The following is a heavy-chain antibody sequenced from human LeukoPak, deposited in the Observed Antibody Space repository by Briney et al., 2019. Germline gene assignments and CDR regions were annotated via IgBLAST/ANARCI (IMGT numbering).Heavy chain of an antibody. CDR3: AKLKTRRYGVDY. CDR2: ISYDGSNK. J-gene: IGHJ4*02. D-gene: IGHD4-17*01. CDR1: GFTFSSYG. V-gene: IGHV3-30*18. Sequence: GRSLRLSCAASGFTFSSYGMHWVRQAPGKGLEWVAVISYDGSNKYYADSVKGRFTISRDNSKNTLYLQMNSLRAEDTAVYYCAKLKTRRYGVDYWGQGTLVTVSS.